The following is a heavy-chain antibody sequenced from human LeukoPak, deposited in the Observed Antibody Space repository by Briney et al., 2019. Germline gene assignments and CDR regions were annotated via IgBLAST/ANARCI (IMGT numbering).Heavy chain of an antibody. Sequence: GESLKISCKGSGYKFTNYWLGWVRQMPGQGLEWMGIIYPGDSDTKYSPSFQGQVTISADKSITTAYLQWSSPKASDTAIYYCARYSPEYGAMSGIEYWGQGSLVTVSS. CDR1: GYKFTNYW. D-gene: IGHD4/OR15-4a*01. CDR2: IYPGDSDT. CDR3: ARYSPEYGAMSGIEY. J-gene: IGHJ4*02. V-gene: IGHV5-51*01.